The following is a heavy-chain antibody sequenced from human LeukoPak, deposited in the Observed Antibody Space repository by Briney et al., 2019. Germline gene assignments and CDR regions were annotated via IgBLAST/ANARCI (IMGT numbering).Heavy chain of an antibody. J-gene: IGHJ3*02. Sequence: GGSLRLSCVASGFSFSSYWMSWVRQAPGKGLEWVSGINWNGGSTGYADSVKGRFTISRDNAKNSLYLQMNSLRAEDTALYYCARVMRCNQLDAFDIWGQGTMVTVSS. CDR3: ARVMRCNQLDAFDI. CDR2: INWNGGST. D-gene: IGHD2-2*01. CDR1: GFSFSSYW. V-gene: IGHV3-20*04.